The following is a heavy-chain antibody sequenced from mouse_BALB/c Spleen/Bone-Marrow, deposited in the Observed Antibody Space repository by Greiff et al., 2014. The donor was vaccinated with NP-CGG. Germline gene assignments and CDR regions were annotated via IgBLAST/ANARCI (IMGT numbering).Heavy chain of an antibody. V-gene: IGHV5-15*02. D-gene: IGHD2-1*01. CDR1: GFTFSDYG. CDR3: ARETTRGAMDY. J-gene: IGHJ4*01. CDR2: ISNLAYSI. Sequence: EVKLMESGGALVPPGGSRKLSCAASGFTFSDYGMAWVRQAPGKGPEWVAFISNLAYSIYYTDTVTGRFTISRENAKNTLYLEMSSLRSEDTAMYYCARETTRGAMDYWGQGTSVTVSS.